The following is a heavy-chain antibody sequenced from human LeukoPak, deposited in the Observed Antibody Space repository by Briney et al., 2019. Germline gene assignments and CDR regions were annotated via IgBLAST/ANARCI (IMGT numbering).Heavy chain of an antibody. CDR3: ARAPRAYGDYKFDY. CDR2: IHYRGSP. J-gene: IGHJ4*02. Sequence: PSETLSLTCTVSAGSISGFYWSWIRQPPGKGLEWIGYIHYRGSPSYNPALKSRVTISVDTSKSQFSLKLNSVTAADTAVYYCARAPRAYGDYKFDYWGQGTLVTVSS. D-gene: IGHD4-17*01. CDR1: AGSISGFY. V-gene: IGHV4-59*01.